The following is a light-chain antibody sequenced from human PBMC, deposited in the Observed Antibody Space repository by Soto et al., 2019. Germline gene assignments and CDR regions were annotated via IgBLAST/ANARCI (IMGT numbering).Light chain of an antibody. V-gene: IGKV3-20*01. J-gene: IGKJ1*01. CDR3: QQSDDSPGT. Sequence: IVLTQSPGTLSLSPGESSTLSCRVSQSISSSYLAWYQQKPGQAPRLLIYGASNRATAIPDRFSGSGSGTDFTLTISRLEPEDFAVYYCQQSDDSPGTFGQGTKVDIK. CDR1: QSISSSY. CDR2: GAS.